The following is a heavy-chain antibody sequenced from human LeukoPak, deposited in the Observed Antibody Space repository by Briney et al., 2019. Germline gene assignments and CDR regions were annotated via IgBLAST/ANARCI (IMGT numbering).Heavy chain of an antibody. CDR1: GFTTHYW. J-gene: IGHJ6*02. CDR2: IDRDGRVQ. Sequence: GGSLRLSCTASGFTTHYWLNWVRQSPGKGLEWVANIDRDGRVQHYVDSVKGRFTISRDNAKNSLYLQMNSLRAEDTAVYYCASLDLVCSSTSCYAPGSYYYYGMDVWGQGTTVTVSS. D-gene: IGHD2-2*01. CDR3: ASLDLVCSSTSCYAPGSYYYYGMDV. V-gene: IGHV3-7*01.